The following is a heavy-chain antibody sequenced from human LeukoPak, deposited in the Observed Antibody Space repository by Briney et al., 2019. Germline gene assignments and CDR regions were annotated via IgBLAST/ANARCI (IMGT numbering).Heavy chain of an antibody. CDR1: GGSISTYY. D-gene: IGHD3-10*01. V-gene: IGHV4-59*12. J-gene: IGHJ4*02. CDR2: IHGSGET. CDR3: ARDTYYSGSGTYFEDYFDS. Sequence: SETLSLTGTVSGGSISTYYWSWIRQPPGKGLEWIGHIHGSGETNYNPSLKSRLTMSPDTSRNQFSLKVNSVTAADTAVYYCARDTYYSGSGTYFEDYFDSWGQGILVTVSS.